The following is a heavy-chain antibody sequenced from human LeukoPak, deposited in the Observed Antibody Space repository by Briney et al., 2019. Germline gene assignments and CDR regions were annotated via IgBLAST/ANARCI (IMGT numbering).Heavy chain of an antibody. V-gene: IGHV3-7*01. CDR1: GFTFSNSW. D-gene: IGHD2-2*02. CDR2: IKPGGSET. J-gene: IGHJ4*02. CDR3: ATYRHLPY. Sequence: PGGSLRLSCAASGFTFSNSWMTWVRQAPGKGLECVANIKPGGSETYYVDSVKGRFTISRDNAKNSLYLQMTGLRAEDTALYYCATYRHLPYWGQGTLVTVSS.